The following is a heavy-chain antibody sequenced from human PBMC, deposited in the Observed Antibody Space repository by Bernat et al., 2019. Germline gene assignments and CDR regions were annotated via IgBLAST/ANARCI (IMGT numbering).Heavy chain of an antibody. V-gene: IGHV3-30*18. Sequence: QVQLVESGGGVVQPGRSLRLSCAASGFTLSSHGMHWVRQAPGKWLEWVAVISYDGSTKYYGDSVKGRFTISRDNSKNTLYLQMNSLRAEDTAVYYCTKEGGAAGSSYQAYFDYWGQGTLVTVSS. CDR2: ISYDGSTK. CDR1: GFTLSSHG. D-gene: IGHD6-13*01. CDR3: TKEGGAAGSSYQAYFDY. J-gene: IGHJ4*02.